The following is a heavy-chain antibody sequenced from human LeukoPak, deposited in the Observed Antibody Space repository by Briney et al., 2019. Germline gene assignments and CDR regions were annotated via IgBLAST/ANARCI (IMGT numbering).Heavy chain of an antibody. Sequence: GGSLRLSCAASGFTVSSNYMSWVRQAPGKGLEWVSVIYSGGSTYYADSVKGRFTISRDNSKNTLYLQMNSLRAEDTAVYYCATLMRGYGSGSYLSDYWGQGTLVTVSS. V-gene: IGHV3-53*01. CDR1: GFTVSSNY. J-gene: IGHJ4*02. D-gene: IGHD3-10*01. CDR2: IYSGGST. CDR3: ATLMRGYGSGSYLSDY.